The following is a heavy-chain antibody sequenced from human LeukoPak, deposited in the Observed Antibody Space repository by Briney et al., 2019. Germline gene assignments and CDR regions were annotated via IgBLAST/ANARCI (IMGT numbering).Heavy chain of an antibody. CDR1: GGSISSGSYY. Sequence: SETLSLTCTVSGGSISSGSYYWSWIRQPPGKGLEWIGEINHSGSTNYNPSLKSRVTISVDTSKNQFSLKLSSVTAADTAVYYCARRGYDFWSGYYRAFDIWGQGTMVTVSS. J-gene: IGHJ3*02. D-gene: IGHD3-3*01. CDR2: INHSGST. V-gene: IGHV4-39*07. CDR3: ARRGYDFWSGYYRAFDI.